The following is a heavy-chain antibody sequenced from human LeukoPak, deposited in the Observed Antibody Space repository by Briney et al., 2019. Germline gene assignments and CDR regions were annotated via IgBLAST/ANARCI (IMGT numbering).Heavy chain of an antibody. CDR3: ATNGGLAVAGRDNNYYYMDV. D-gene: IGHD6-19*01. CDR1: GYTLTELS. V-gene: IGHV1-24*01. CDR2: YAPEDGET. Sequence: EASVKVSCTVSGYTLTELSIYWVRQTPGKGLEWMGGYAPEDGETIYAQRFQGRVTMTEDTSTDTAYMELSSLRSDDTAVYYCATNGGLAVAGRDNNYYYMDVWGRGTTVSVSS. J-gene: IGHJ6*03.